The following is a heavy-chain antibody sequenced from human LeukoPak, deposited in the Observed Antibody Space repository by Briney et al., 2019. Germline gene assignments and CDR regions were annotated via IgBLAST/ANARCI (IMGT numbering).Heavy chain of an antibody. CDR3: ARDPGGSFDY. J-gene: IGHJ4*02. Sequence: GGSLRLSCAASGFTFNNYAMSWVRQAPGKGLEWVSTISSSGTSYADSVKGRFTISRDNSKSTVDLQMNSLRADDTAVYYCARDPGGSFDYWGQGTLVTVSS. V-gene: IGHV3-23*01. D-gene: IGHD3-16*01. CDR1: GFTFNNYA. CDR2: ISSSGT.